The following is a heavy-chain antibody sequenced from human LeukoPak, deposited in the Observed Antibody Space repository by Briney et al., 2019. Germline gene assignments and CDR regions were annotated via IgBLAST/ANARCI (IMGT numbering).Heavy chain of an antibody. CDR2: ISASGGST. V-gene: IGHV3-23*01. CDR3: AKGPTRQGYCSTTSCRDYYFDY. CDR1: GFTFSSYA. J-gene: IGHJ4*02. Sequence: PGGSLRLSCAASGFTFSSYAMSWVRQAPGKGLEWVSAISASGGSTYYADSVKGRFTISRDNSKDTLYLQMNSLRAEDTALYYCAKGPTRQGYCSTTSCRDYYFDYWGQGTLVTVSS. D-gene: IGHD2-2*01.